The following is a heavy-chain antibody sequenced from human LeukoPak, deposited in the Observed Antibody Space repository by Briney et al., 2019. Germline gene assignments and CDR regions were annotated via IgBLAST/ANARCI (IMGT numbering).Heavy chain of an antibody. D-gene: IGHD6-13*01. CDR3: ARDLAAAGSWWFDP. V-gene: IGHV4-4*07. J-gene: IGHJ5*02. CDR1: GGAISTYY. CDR2: IHPSGSS. Sequence: PSETLSLTCTVAGGAISTYYWSWIRQPAGKGLEWIGHIHPSGSSNFNPSLKSRVTMSVDTSKNQFSLTLSSVTAADTAVYYCARDLAAAGSWWFDPWGQGTLATVSS.